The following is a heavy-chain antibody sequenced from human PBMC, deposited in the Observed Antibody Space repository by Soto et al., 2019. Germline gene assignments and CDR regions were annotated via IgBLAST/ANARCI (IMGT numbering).Heavy chain of an antibody. V-gene: IGHV3-48*03. CDR1: GFTFSSYE. Sequence: PGGSLRLSCAASGFTFSSYEMNWVRQAPGKGLEWVSYISGSGSTIYYADSVKGRFTISRDNAKNSLYLQMNSLRAEDTAVYYWAIDSKNYFYYGMDVWGQGTTVTVSS. J-gene: IGHJ6*02. CDR3: AIDSKNYFYYGMDV. CDR2: ISGSGSTI.